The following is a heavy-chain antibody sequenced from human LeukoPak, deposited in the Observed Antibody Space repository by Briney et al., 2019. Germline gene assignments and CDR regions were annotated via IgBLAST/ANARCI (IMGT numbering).Heavy chain of an antibody. Sequence: GGSLRLSCAASGFTFSSYAMHWVRQAPGKGLEYVSAIGSTGGSTYYANSVKGRFTISRDNSKNTLFLQMGSLKAEDMAVYYCARVFYDSSAYYYDYWGQGTLVTVSS. J-gene: IGHJ4*02. CDR3: ARVFYDSSAYYYDY. CDR1: GFTFSSYA. V-gene: IGHV3-64*01. CDR2: IGSTGGST. D-gene: IGHD3-22*01.